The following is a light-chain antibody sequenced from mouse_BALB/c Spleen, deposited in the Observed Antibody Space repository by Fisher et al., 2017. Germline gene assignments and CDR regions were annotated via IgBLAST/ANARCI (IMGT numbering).Light chain of an antibody. Sequence: IVMTQTPAIMSASPGEKVTMTCSASSSVSYMYWYQQKPGSSPKPWIYSTSNLASGVPARFSGSGSGTSYSLTISSMEAEDAATYYCQQWSSNPPTFGAGTKLELK. CDR1: SSVSY. CDR3: QQWSSNPPT. J-gene: IGKJ5*01. V-gene: IGKV4-68*01. CDR2: STS.